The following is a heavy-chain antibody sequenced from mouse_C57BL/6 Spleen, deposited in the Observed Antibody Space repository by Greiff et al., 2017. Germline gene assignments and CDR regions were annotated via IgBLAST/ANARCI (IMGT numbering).Heavy chain of an antibody. CDR1: GFTFSDYG. CDR2: ISSGSSTT. Sequence: EVNVVESGGGLVKPGGSLKLSCAASGFTFSDYGMHWVRQAPEKGLEWVAYISSGSSTTYYADTVKGRYTISRDNAKNTLFLQMSSLRSEDAAMYYCARDSTVVATRCFDGWGTGTPVTVSS. CDR3: ARDSTVVATRCFDG. V-gene: IGHV5-17*01. D-gene: IGHD1-1*01. J-gene: IGHJ1*03.